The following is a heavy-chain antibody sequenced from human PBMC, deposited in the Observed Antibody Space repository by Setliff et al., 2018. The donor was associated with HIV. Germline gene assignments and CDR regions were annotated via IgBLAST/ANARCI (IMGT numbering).Heavy chain of an antibody. V-gene: IGHV1-24*01. CDR3: ARVQTYYNFWSGYCYYMDV. D-gene: IGHD3-3*01. J-gene: IGHJ6*03. CDR1: GYTLTELS. CDR2: FDPEDAET. Sequence: RASVKVSCKVSGYTLTELSIHWVRQVPGEGLEWMGGFDPEDAETIYAEKFQGRVTMTEDTTTETAYMELSSLRSEDTAVYYCARVQTYYNFWSGYCYYMDVWGKGTTVTVTS.